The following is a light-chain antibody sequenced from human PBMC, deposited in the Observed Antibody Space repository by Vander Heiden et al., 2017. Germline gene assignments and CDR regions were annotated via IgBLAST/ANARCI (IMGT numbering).Light chain of an antibody. Sequence: AIRMTQYPSSLSASTGDRVTITCRASQRISSYLAWYQQKPGEAPKLLIYAAATLQSGVPSRFIGSGYGTDFSLTISCRLSEDVSADYCQQHDSNPHLTFGQGTNIEIK. V-gene: IGKV1-8*01. CDR1: QRISSY. CDR2: AAA. J-gene: IGKJ1*01. CDR3: QQHDSNPHLT.